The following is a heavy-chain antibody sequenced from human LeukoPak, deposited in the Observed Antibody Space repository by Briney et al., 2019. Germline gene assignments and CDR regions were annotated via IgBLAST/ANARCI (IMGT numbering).Heavy chain of an antibody. V-gene: IGHV3-48*03. CDR3: AREKEDFTGTGCYEESDY. CDR2: ISSSGSTA. CDR1: GFTFSSYE. J-gene: IGHJ4*02. D-gene: IGHD2-2*01. Sequence: GGSLRLSCAASGFTFSSYEMTWVRQAPGKGLERVSYISSSGSTAYYADSVSGRFTISRDNAKNSLYLQMNGLRAEDTAIYYCAREKEDFTGTGCYEESDYWGQGTLVTVAS.